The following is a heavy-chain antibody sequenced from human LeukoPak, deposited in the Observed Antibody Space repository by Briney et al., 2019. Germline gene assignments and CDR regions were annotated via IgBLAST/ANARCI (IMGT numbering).Heavy chain of an antibody. Sequence: GGSLRLSCTASGLSFSSYNMNWVRQAPGKGPEWVAYITADNTTKYYADSVKGRFTISRDNAKKSLFLQMNSLRAEDTAVYYCAAASAFSSSWRSWGQGTVVTVSS. D-gene: IGHD6-13*01. V-gene: IGHV3-48*01. J-gene: IGHJ5*02. CDR2: ITADNTTK. CDR1: GLSFSSYN. CDR3: AAASAFSSSWRS.